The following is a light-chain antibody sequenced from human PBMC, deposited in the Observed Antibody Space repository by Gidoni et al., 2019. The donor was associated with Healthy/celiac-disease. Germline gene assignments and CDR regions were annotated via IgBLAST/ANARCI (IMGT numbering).Light chain of an antibody. CDR3: QQYDNLPPYT. Sequence: DIQITQSPSSLSAYVGDTVTITCQASLDISNYLNSYQHKPGKAPNLLIYDASNFQTGVPSRFSGSGSGTDFTFTISSLQPEDIATYYCQQYDNLPPYTFGQGTKLEIK. V-gene: IGKV1-33*01. J-gene: IGKJ2*01. CDR1: LDISNY. CDR2: DAS.